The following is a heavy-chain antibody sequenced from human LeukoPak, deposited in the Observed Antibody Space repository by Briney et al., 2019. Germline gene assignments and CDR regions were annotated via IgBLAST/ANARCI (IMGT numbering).Heavy chain of an antibody. J-gene: IGHJ4*02. Sequence: GGSLRLSCAASGFTFTSYWMSWVRQAPGKGLEWVANIKQDGTEKYYVDSVKGRFTISRDNAKNSLYLQMNSLRAEDTAVYYCARESPTGTTDFDYWGQGTLVTVSS. CDR3: ARESPTGTTDFDY. CDR1: GFTFTSYW. V-gene: IGHV3-7*01. D-gene: IGHD1-1*01. CDR2: IKQDGTEK.